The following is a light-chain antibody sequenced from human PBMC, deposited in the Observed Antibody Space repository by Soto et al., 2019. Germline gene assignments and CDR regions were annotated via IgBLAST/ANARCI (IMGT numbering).Light chain of an antibody. V-gene: IGKV3-20*01. CDR3: QQSGSSPPT. CDR2: AAS. J-gene: IGKJ1*01. Sequence: LPQTPGTLSVSPGGRAALSFRASQSVSSKCLAWYQQKPGQAPRLLIYAASNRATGIPDRFSGSGSGTDFTLTISRLEPEDFAVYYCQQSGSSPPTFGQGTKVDIK. CDR1: QSVSSKC.